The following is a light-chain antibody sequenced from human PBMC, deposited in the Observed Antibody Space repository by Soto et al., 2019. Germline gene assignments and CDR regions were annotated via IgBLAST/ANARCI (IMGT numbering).Light chain of an antibody. CDR3: QQSYSTPYT. Sequence: DIQMTQSPSSXSASVGDRVTITCRASQSISSYLNWYQQKPGKAPKLLIYAASSLQSGVPSRFSGSGSGTDFTLTISSLQPEDFATYYCQQSYSTPYTFGQGTKVDTK. CDR2: AAS. V-gene: IGKV1-39*01. J-gene: IGKJ2*01. CDR1: QSISSY.